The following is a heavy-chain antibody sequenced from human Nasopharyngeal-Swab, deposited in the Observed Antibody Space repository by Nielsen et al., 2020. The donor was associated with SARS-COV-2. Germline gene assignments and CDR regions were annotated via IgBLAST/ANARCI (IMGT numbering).Heavy chain of an antibody. CDR2: ISGSGGST. Sequence: GESLKISCAASGFTFSSYWMHWVRQAPGKGLEWVSAISGSGGSTYYADSVKGRFTISRDNSKNTLYLQMNSLRAEDTAVYYCAKDGPYYYDSSGYYRGVASFDYWGQGTLVTVSS. CDR3: AKDGPYYYDSSGYYRGVASFDY. D-gene: IGHD3-22*01. CDR1: GFTFSSYW. J-gene: IGHJ4*02. V-gene: IGHV3-23*01.